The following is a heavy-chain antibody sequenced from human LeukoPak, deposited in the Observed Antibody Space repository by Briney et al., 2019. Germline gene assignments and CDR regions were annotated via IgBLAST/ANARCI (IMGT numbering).Heavy chain of an antibody. CDR3: ARGLRGAATPYAFDI. V-gene: IGHV1-18*01. Sequence: ASVKVSCKASGYTFTSYGISWVRQAPGQGLEWMGWISGYNGNTNYAQQKPQGRVTMTTGTSTSTAYMELRSLRYDDTAVYYCARGLRGAATPYAFDIWGQGTMVTVSS. J-gene: IGHJ3*02. CDR1: GYTFTSYG. CDR2: ISGYNGNT. D-gene: IGHD2-15*01.